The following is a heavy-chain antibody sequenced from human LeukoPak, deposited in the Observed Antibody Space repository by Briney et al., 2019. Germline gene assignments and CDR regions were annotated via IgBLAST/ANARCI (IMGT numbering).Heavy chain of an antibody. CDR2: ISGSGGST. V-gene: IGHV3-23*01. J-gene: IGHJ4*02. D-gene: IGHD5-18*01. CDR1: GFTFSSYA. CDR3: AKDPARGYSYGWGFDY. Sequence: GGSLRLSCAASGFTFSSYAMSWVRQAPGKGLEWVSAISGSGGSTYYADSVKGRFTISRDNSKNTLYLQMNSLRAEDTAVYYCAKDPARGYSYGWGFDYWGQGTLVTVSS.